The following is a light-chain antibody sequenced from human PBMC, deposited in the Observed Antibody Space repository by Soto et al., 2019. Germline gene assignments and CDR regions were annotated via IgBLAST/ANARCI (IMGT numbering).Light chain of an antibody. CDR2: DVF. J-gene: IGLJ3*02. V-gene: IGLV2-11*01. Sequence: HSALTQPRSVSGSPGQAVTISCTGTSSDIGAYNYVFWYQQYPGKSPKLIIYDVFKRPSGVPARFSASKSGNTASLTITGLQTEDEADYHCSSLAGSYNLVFGGGTKVTVL. CDR3: SSLAGSYNLV. CDR1: SSDIGAYNY.